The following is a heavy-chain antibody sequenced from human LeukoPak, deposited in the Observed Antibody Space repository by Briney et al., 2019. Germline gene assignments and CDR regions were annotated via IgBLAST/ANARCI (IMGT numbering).Heavy chain of an antibody. CDR2: IYPGDSDT. V-gene: IGHV5-51*01. Sequence: GESLKISCKGSGYSFTSYWIGWVRQMPGKGLEWMGIIYPGDSDTRYSPSFQGQVTISADKSISTAYLQWSSLKASDIAMYYCARPSNMVRGVIGYWGQGTLVTVSS. CDR3: ARPSNMVRGVIGY. D-gene: IGHD3-10*01. J-gene: IGHJ4*02. CDR1: GYSFTSYW.